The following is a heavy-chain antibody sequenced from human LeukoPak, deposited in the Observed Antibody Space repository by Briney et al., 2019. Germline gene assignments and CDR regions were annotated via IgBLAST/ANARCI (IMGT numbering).Heavy chain of an antibody. J-gene: IGHJ1*01. D-gene: IGHD3-10*01. V-gene: IGHV5-10-1*01. CDR2: IDPSDFYT. Sequence: GESLKISCKGSGYSFTSYWISWVRQMPGKGLEWMGRIDPSDFYTNYSPSFQGHVTISADKSISTAYLQWSSLKASDTAMYYCAALTYGSGSYTYFQHWGQGTLVTVSS. CDR1: GYSFTSYW. CDR3: AALTYGSGSYTYFQH.